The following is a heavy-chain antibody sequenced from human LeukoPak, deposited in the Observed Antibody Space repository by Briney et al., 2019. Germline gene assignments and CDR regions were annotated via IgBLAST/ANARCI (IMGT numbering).Heavy chain of an antibody. CDR1: GYTFTSYY. D-gene: IGHD6-19*01. J-gene: IGHJ4*02. V-gene: IGHV1-46*01. CDR3: ARDLGSGLVQSWYFDY. Sequence: GASVKVSCKASGYTFTSYYMHWVRQAPGQGLEWMGIINPSGGSTSYAQKFQGRVTMTRDTSTSTVYMELSSLRSEDTAVYYCARDLGSGLVQSWYFDYWGQGTLVTVSS. CDR2: INPSGGST.